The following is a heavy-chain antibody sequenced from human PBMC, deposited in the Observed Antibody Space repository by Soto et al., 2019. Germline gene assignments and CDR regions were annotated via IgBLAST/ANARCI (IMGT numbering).Heavy chain of an antibody. Sequence: GGSLRLSCTASGFTFGDYAMSWFRQAPGKGLEWVGFIRSKAYGGTTEYAASVKGRFTISRDDSKSIAYLQMNSLKTEDTAVYYCTRDIEYSSSWYGTFGYYFDYWGQGTLVTVSS. J-gene: IGHJ4*02. CDR2: IRSKAYGGTT. CDR3: TRDIEYSSSWYGTFGYYFDY. D-gene: IGHD6-13*01. V-gene: IGHV3-49*03. CDR1: GFTFGDYA.